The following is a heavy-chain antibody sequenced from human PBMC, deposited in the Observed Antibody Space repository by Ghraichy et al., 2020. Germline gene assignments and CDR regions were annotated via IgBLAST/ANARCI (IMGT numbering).Heavy chain of an antibody. Sequence: SETLSLTCAVYGGSFSGYYWSWIRQPPGKGLEWIGEINHSGSTNYNPSLKSRVTISVDTSKNQFSLKLSSVTAADTAVYYCARGLKRGSGYSDYWGQGTLVTVPS. CDR1: GGSFSGYY. J-gene: IGHJ4*02. CDR2: INHSGST. CDR3: ARGLKRGSGYSDY. V-gene: IGHV4-34*01. D-gene: IGHD3-22*01.